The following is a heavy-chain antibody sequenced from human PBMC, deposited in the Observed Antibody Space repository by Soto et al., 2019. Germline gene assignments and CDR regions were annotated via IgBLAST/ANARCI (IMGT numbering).Heavy chain of an antibody. Sequence: SVKVSCEASGGTFSSYAMSWVRRAPGQGLEWMGGIIPIFGTANYAQKFQGRVTITADKSTSTAYMELSSLRSEDTAVYYCARPPGGFGEPDYYYYGMDVWGQGTTVTVSS. D-gene: IGHD3-10*01. V-gene: IGHV1-69*06. CDR3: ARPPGGFGEPDYYYYGMDV. CDR2: IIPIFGTA. CDR1: GGTFSSYA. J-gene: IGHJ6*02.